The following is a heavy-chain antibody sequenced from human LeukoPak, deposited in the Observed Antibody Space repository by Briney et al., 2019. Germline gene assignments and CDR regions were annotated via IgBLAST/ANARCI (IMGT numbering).Heavy chain of an antibody. CDR1: GFTVSSNY. CDR3: AKDQDPHSYGSGSYAPFDY. D-gene: IGHD3-10*01. J-gene: IGHJ4*02. V-gene: IGHV3-53*03. CDR2: IYSGGST. Sequence: GGSLRLSCVASGFTVSSNYMSWVRQAPGKGLEWVSVIYSGGSTYYADSVKGRFTISRDNSKNTLYLQINSLRADDTAEYYCAKDQDPHSYGSGSYAPFDYWGQGTLVTVSS.